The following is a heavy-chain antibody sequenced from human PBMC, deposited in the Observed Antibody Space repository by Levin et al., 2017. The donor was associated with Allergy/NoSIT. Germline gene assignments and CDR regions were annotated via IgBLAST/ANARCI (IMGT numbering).Heavy chain of an antibody. J-gene: IGHJ4*02. D-gene: IGHD2-2*01. V-gene: IGHV3-30-3*01. CDR2: ISYDGSNK. CDR3: ARGDCSSTSCYSNLETYPH. Sequence: GGSLRLSCAASGFTFSSYAMHWVRQAPGKGLEWVAVISYDGSNKYYADSVKGRFTISRDNSKNTLYLQMNSLRAEDTAVYYCARGDCSSTSCYSNLETYPHWGQGTLVTVSS. CDR1: GFTFSSYA.